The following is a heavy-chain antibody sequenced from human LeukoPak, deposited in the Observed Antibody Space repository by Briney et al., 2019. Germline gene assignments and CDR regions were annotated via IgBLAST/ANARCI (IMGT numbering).Heavy chain of an antibody. D-gene: IGHD3-10*01. CDR2: IWYDGSKK. CDR3: ARDGSFPLWYFDL. Sequence: GGSLRLSCAASGFTFSSHGIHWVRQAPGKGLEWVAIIWYDGSKKYYADSVKGRFTISRDNSKNTLYLQMNSLRAEDTAVYYCARDGSFPLWYFDLWGRGTLVTVSS. J-gene: IGHJ2*01. CDR1: GFTFSSHG. V-gene: IGHV3-33*01.